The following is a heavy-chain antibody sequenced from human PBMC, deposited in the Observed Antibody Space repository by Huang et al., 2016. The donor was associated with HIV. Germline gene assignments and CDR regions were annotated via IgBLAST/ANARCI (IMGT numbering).Heavy chain of an antibody. CDR1: GFPFNNHA. J-gene: IGHJ3*02. CDR3: ARAKDTWDAYDI. V-gene: IGHV3-30-3*01. Sequence: QVQLVESGGGVVQPGRSLRLSCAASGFPFNNHAMHGVRQAPGKWLDWVAVISNDGSNNYYADSVKGRFTSSRDSSKSTLFLHMTSLRTEDTAVYYCARAKDTWDAYDIWGQGTMVIVSS. CDR2: ISNDGSNN. D-gene: IGHD5-18*01.